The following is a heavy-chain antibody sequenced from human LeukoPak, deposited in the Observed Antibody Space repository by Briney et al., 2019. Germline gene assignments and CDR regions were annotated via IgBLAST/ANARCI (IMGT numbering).Heavy chain of an antibody. Sequence: PSETLSLTCTVSGGSINSNYWSWIRQPPDKGLEWIGYISYSGSTNYNPSLKSRVTISLDTSKSQFSLNLNSVTAADTAVYYCARGRQVGNTGYYFDYWGQGTLVTVSS. CDR2: ISYSGST. D-gene: IGHD1-26*01. J-gene: IGHJ4*02. CDR3: ARGRQVGNTGYYFDY. V-gene: IGHV4-59*01. CDR1: GGSINSNY.